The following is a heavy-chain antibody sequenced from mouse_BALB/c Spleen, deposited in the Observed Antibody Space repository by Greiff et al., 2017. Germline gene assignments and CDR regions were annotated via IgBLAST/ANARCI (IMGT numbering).Heavy chain of an antibody. CDR2: IWAGGST. D-gene: IGHD1-1*01. Sequence: VHLVESGPGLVAPSQSLSITCTVSGFSLTSYGVHWVRQPPGKGLEWLGVIWAGGSTNYNSALMSRLSISKDNSKSQVFLKMNSLQTDDTAMYYCARDRNYYSSSLFAYWGQGTLVTVSA. J-gene: IGHJ3*01. CDR1: GFSLTSYG. CDR3: ARDRNYYSSSLFAY. V-gene: IGHV2-9*02.